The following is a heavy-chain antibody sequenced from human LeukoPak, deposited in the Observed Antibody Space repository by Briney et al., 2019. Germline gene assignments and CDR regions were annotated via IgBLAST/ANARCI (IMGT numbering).Heavy chain of an antibody. CDR3: EFDPGY. V-gene: IGHV3-30*02. J-gene: IGHJ4*02. D-gene: IGHD3-10*01. Sequence: GGSLRLSCAASGFSFRTYGMHWVRPAPGKGLEWVAFIRFDGSNTYYADSGKGRFTISRDNSKNTLYLQMNRLTVEATAVYYCEFDPGYWGKGTLVTVSS. CDR1: GFSFRTYG. CDR2: IRFDGSNT.